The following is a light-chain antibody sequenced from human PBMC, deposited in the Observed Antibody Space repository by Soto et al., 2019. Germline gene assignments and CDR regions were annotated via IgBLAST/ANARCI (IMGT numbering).Light chain of an antibody. CDR1: SGHSSYA. J-gene: IGLJ2*01. CDR2: LNSDGSH. Sequence: QLVLTQSPSASASLGASVKLTCTLSSGHSSYAIARHQQQPEKGPRYLMKLNSDGSHSKGDGIPDRFSGSSSGAERYLTISSLQSEDEADYYCQTGGTGILFGGGTKLTVL. CDR3: QTGGTGIL. V-gene: IGLV4-69*01.